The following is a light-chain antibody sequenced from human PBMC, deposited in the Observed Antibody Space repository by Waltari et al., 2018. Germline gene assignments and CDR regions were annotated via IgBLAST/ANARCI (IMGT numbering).Light chain of an antibody. CDR3: QQYYSTPHT. V-gene: IGKV4-1*01. J-gene: IGKJ2*01. Sequence: DIVMTQSPDSLAVSLGERATIHCKSSQSVLYSSNTKNYLAWYQQKPRQPPKLLIYWASTRESGVPDRFSGSGSGTDFTLTISSLQAEDVAVYYCQQYYSTPHTFGQGTKLEIK. CDR1: QSVLYSSNTKNY. CDR2: WAS.